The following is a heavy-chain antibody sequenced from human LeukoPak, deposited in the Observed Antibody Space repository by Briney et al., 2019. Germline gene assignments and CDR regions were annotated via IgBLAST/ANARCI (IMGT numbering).Heavy chain of an antibody. D-gene: IGHD2-8*02. CDR1: GGSISSYH. CDR3: ARQARYCSGGTCFDS. Sequence: PSETLSLTCTVSGGSISSYHWSWIRQTPGKGLEWIGHIYSSGSTNYIPSLKSRVTISVDTSKNQFSLKLSSVTAADTAVYFRARQARYCSGGTCFDSWGQGTLVAVSS. CDR2: IYSSGST. V-gene: IGHV4-59*08. J-gene: IGHJ4*02.